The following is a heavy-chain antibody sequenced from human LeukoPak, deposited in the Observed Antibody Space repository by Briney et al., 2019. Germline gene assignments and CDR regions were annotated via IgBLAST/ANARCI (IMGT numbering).Heavy chain of an antibody. J-gene: IGHJ4*02. D-gene: IGHD5-24*01. CDR1: GYSFTHYW. Sequence: GEPLKISCSASGYSFTHYWIAWVRQMPGKGLAWMGIIYPGDSDTRYSPSFQGQVTISVDKSISTAFLQWSSLKASDTAMYYCARQDGFQSYYFDYWGQGTLVTVSS. CDR2: IYPGDSDT. CDR3: ARQDGFQSYYFDY. V-gene: IGHV5-51*01.